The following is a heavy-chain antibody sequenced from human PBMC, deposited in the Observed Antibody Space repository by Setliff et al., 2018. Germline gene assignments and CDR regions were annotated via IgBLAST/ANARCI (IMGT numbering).Heavy chain of an antibody. J-gene: IGHJ4*02. D-gene: IGHD6-13*01. V-gene: IGHV3-74*01. CDR1: GFTFSNYA. CDR3: ARDSYTSPDY. Sequence: PGGSLRLSCAASGFTFSNYAMSWVRQAPGKGLEWVSRINRDGSYTVYADSVEGRFTISRDNAKNTLYLQMNSLGAEDTAVYYCARDSYTSPDYWGQGTLVTVSS. CDR2: INRDGSYT.